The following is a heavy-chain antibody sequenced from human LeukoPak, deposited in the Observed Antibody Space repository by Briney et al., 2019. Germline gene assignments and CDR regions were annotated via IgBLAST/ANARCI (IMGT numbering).Heavy chain of an antibody. V-gene: IGHV3-21*01. CDR3: ARVSSSWHYFDY. D-gene: IGHD6-13*01. J-gene: IGHJ4*02. Sequence: GGSLRLSCAASGFTFSSFSMNWVRQAPGKGLEWVSSISGTRNYIFDADSVKGRFTISRHNAKNSLYLQMDSLRAEDTAVYYCARVSSSWHYFDYWGQGTLVTVSS. CDR2: ISGTRNYI. CDR1: GFTFSSFS.